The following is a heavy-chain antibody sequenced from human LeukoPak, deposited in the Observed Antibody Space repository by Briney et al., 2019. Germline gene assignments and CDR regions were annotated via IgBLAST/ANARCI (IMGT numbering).Heavy chain of an antibody. CDR2: IIPIFGTA. V-gene: IGHV1-69*05. D-gene: IGHD6-13*01. CDR1: GGTFSSYA. Sequence: ASVKVSCKASGGTFSSYAISWVRQAPGQGLEWMGGIIPIFGTANYAQKFQGRVTITTDESTSTAYMELSSLRSEDTAVYYCASGSSSSPGTDVYYYYMDVWGKGTTVTVSS. J-gene: IGHJ6*03. CDR3: ASGSSSSPGTDVYYYYMDV.